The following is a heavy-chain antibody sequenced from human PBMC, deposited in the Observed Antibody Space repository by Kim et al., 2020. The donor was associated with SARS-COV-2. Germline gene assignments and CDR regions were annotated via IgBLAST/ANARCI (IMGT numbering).Heavy chain of an antibody. Sequence: GGSLRLSCAASGFTFSSYGMHWVRQAPGKGLEWVAVIWHDGSNKYYADSVKGRFTISRDNSKNTLYLQMNSLRAEDTAVYYCAREGIVGATTGMDVWGQGTTVTVSS. CDR1: GFTFSSYG. J-gene: IGHJ6*02. CDR2: IWHDGSNK. V-gene: IGHV3-33*01. D-gene: IGHD1-26*01. CDR3: AREGIVGATTGMDV.